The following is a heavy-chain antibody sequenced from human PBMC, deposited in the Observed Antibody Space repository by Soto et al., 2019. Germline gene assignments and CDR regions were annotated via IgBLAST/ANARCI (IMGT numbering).Heavy chain of an antibody. D-gene: IGHD2-8*01. Sequence: QVQLVQSGSEVKEPGSSVKISCKTSEDTFSVYTLSWVRQAPGQGLVWMRRVLPFLDVTTYSQRFQGRVTITADRSTTTTYMELSSLTFEDTAVYYCARDRKNSKWPNFDSWGPGTLVTVSS. V-gene: IGHV1-69*02. CDR1: EDTFSVYT. CDR2: VLPFLDVT. J-gene: IGHJ4*02. CDR3: ARDRKNSKWPNFDS.